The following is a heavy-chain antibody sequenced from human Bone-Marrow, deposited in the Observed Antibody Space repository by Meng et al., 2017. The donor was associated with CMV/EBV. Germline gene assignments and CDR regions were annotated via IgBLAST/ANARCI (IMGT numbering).Heavy chain of an antibody. J-gene: IGHJ3*02. V-gene: IGHV3-30*04. Sequence: GESLKISCAASGFTFSSYAMHWVRQAPGKGLEWVAVISYDGSNKYYADSVKGRFTISRDNSKNTLYLQMNSLRAEDTAVYYCARNPGTDAFDIWGQGTMVTV. CDR1: GFTFSSYA. CDR2: ISYDGSNK. CDR3: ARNPGTDAFDI. D-gene: IGHD3-10*01.